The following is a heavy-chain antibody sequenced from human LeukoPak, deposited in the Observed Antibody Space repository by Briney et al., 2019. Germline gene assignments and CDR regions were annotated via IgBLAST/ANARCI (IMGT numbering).Heavy chain of an antibody. CDR1: GGTFSSYA. D-gene: IGHD1-26*01. CDR2: IIPIFGTA. CDR3: AREPMPRSGIYGGGWFDP. J-gene: IGHJ5*02. V-gene: IGHV1-69*05. Sequence: SVKVSCKASGGTFSSYAISWVRQAPGQGLEWMGGIIPIFGTANYAQKFQGGVTMTRDMSTSTVYMELSSLRSDDTAVYYCAREPMPRSGIYGGGWFDPWGQGTPVTVSS.